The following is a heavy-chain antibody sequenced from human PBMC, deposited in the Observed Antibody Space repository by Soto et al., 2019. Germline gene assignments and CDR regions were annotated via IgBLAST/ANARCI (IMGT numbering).Heavy chain of an antibody. V-gene: IGHV3-15*07. CDR3: TTSGNPHVVAS. CDR1: GCSFSSAW. J-gene: IGHJ4*02. Sequence: EVQLVESGGGLVKPGGSLRLSCAASGCSFSSAWMNWVRQAPGKGLEWVGRIRNKRDGATTDSAVPVKGRFTISRDDSKSTLYMQMNSLKIEDTAVYFCTTSGNPHVVASCGQGTLVPVSS. CDR2: IRNKRDGATT.